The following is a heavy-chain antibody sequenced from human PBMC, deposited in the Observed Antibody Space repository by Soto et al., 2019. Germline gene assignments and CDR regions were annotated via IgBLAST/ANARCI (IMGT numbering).Heavy chain of an antibody. CDR1: GGSISSYY. CDR2: NYNSGST. Sequence: QVQLQESGPGLVKPSETLSLTCTVSGGSISSYYWSWIRQPPGKGLEWIGYNYNSGSTNYNPSLKSRVTISVDTSKNQFSLKLSSVTAADTAVYYCARGGYNSGWYNWFDPWGQGTLVTVSS. CDR3: ARGGYNSGWYNWFDP. V-gene: IGHV4-59*01. J-gene: IGHJ5*02. D-gene: IGHD6-19*01.